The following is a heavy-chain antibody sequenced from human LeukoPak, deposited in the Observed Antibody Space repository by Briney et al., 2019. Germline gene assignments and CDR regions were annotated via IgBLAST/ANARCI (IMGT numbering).Heavy chain of an antibody. CDR1: GGSISNYH. CDR3: ARGVGSTTHYYYDYYMDV. J-gene: IGHJ6*03. D-gene: IGHD1-26*01. V-gene: IGHV4-4*07. CDR2: INTSGST. Sequence: PSETLSLTCTVSGGSISNYHWSWIWQPAGKGLEWIGRINTSGSTNYNPSLKSRVTMSVDTSKNQFSLKLSSVTAADTAVYYCARGVGSTTHYYYDYYMDVWGKGTTVTVSS.